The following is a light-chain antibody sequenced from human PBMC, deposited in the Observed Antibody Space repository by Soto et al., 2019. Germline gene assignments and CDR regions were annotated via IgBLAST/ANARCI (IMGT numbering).Light chain of an antibody. J-gene: IGKJ2*01. Sequence: EVLMTQSQGTLSVSPGERVTVSCRASQSIGSNLAWYQQKPGQAPRLLIYGASTRVIGVPDRFSGCRSGTEFTLTISSLQSEDIAVYFCQQYNDWPPYTFGQGTKLEIK. V-gene: IGKV3-15*01. CDR1: QSIGSN. CDR2: GAS. CDR3: QQYNDWPPYT.